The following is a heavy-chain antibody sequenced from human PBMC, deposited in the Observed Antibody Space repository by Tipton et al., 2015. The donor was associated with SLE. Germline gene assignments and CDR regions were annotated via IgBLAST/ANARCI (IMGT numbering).Heavy chain of an antibody. CDR1: GFTFSSYA. J-gene: IGHJ4*02. CDR3: ARNSPSSGDY. Sequence: QVQLVQSGGGVVQPGRSLRLSCAASGFTFSSYAMHWVRQAPGKGLEWVAVISYDGSNKYYADSVKGRFTISRDNSKNTLYLQMNSLRAEDTAVYYCARNSPSSGDYWGQGTLVTVSS. D-gene: IGHD6-19*01. CDR2: ISYDGSNK. V-gene: IGHV3-30-3*01.